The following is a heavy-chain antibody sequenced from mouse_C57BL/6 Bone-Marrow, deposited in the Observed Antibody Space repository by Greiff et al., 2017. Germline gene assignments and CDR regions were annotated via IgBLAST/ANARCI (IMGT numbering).Heavy chain of an antibody. V-gene: IGHV5-6*01. D-gene: IGHD1-1*01. CDR3: ARRGVVALDY. Sequence: EVQLVESGGDLVKPGGSLKLSCAASGFTFSSYGMSWVRQTPDTRLEWAATISSGGSYTYYPDSVKGRFTISRDNAKNTLYLEMSSLKAEDTAMYYCARRGVVALDYGGQGTTLTVSS. J-gene: IGHJ2*01. CDR1: GFTFSSYG. CDR2: ISSGGSYT.